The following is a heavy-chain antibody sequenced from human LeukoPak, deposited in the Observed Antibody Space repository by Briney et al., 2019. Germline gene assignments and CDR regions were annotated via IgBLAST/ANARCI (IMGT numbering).Heavy chain of an antibody. CDR2: ISSNGGST. V-gene: IGHV3-23*01. Sequence: GSLRLSCAASGFTFSRYDMSWVRQAPGKGLEWVSAISSNGGSTHYADSVKGRFTISRDNSNNTLYLQMNSLRAEDTAVYYCAKDRITGTRVRIDYWGQGTLVTVSS. D-gene: IGHD1-20*01. CDR3: AKDRITGTRVRIDY. J-gene: IGHJ4*02. CDR1: GFTFSRYD.